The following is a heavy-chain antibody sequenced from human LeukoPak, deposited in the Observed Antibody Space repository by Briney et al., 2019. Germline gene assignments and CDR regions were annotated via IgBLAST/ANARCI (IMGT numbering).Heavy chain of an antibody. J-gene: IGHJ5*02. D-gene: IGHD4/OR15-4a*01. V-gene: IGHV3-30*18. CDR2: ITRDGNNE. Sequence: QVQLVDSGGGVVQPGRSLRLSCAGSGFTFSSYGMHWVRQAPGRGLEWVAAITRDGNNEYYADSVKGRITMSRDNSNNMVYLQMNSLRAEDTAVYHCAKDDGTNYDNSGILYNWFDPWGQGTLVTVSS. CDR1: GFTFSSYG. CDR3: AKDDGTNYDNSGILYNWFDP.